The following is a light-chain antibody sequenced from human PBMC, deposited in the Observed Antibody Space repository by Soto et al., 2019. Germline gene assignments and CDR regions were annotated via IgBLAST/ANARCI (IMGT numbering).Light chain of an antibody. V-gene: IGKV3-15*01. CDR3: QQDKDWPGT. CDR2: DAS. Sequence: EIVMTQSPATLSLSPGERATLSCRASQSVSSYLAWFQQKPGQAPRLLIYDASTRATSIPVRFSGSGSGTEFTLTISSLQSEDFGVYYCQQDKDWPGTFGQGTKVDIK. J-gene: IGKJ1*01. CDR1: QSVSSY.